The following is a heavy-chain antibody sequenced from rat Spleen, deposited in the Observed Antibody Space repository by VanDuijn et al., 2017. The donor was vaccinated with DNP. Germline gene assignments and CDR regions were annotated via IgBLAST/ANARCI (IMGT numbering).Heavy chain of an antibody. J-gene: IGHJ2*01. CDR2: INYSGRT. CDR3: ARWGDYFDY. Sequence: EVQLQESGPGLVKPSQSLSLTCSVTGYSIISNYWGWIRKFPGNKMEWIGHINYSGRTSHNPSLKSRISITRDTSKNQFFLQLNSVTTEDTATYYCARWGDYFDYWGQGVMVTVSS. CDR1: GYSIISNY. V-gene: IGHV3-1*01.